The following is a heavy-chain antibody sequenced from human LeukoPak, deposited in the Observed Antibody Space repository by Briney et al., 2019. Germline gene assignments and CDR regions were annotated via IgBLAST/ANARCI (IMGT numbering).Heavy chain of an antibody. CDR2: IRYDGSNK. D-gene: IGHD4-17*01. CDR1: GFDFSNYA. J-gene: IGHJ4*02. Sequence: GGSLRLSCAATGFDFSNYAMHWVRQAPGKGLEWVAFIRYDGSNKYYADSVKDRFSISRDDSKNTLYLQMSSLTTEDTAVYYCAKRGTVTYYYFDYWGQGTLVTVSS. V-gene: IGHV3-30*02. CDR3: AKRGTVTYYYFDY.